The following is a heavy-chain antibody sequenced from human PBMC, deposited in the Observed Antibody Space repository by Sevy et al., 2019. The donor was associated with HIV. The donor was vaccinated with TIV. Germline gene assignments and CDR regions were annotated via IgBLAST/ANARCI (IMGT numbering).Heavy chain of an antibody. CDR1: GYTYTSYY. CDR3: ARGGGDSSGYSEGYDTFDI. V-gene: IGHV1-46*03. Sequence: ASVKVSCKASGYTYTSYYMHWVRQAPGQGLEWMGIINPSGGSTSYAQKFQGRVTMTRDTSTSTFYMELSSLRSEDTAVYYCARGGGDSSGYSEGYDTFDIWGQWTMVTVSS. J-gene: IGHJ3*02. CDR2: INPSGGST. D-gene: IGHD3-22*01.